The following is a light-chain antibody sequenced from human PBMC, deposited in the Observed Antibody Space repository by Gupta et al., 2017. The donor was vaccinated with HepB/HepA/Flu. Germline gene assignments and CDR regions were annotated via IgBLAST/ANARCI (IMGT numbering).Light chain of an antibody. V-gene: IGLV2-14*03. CDR3: SSFKSNSTWV. Sequence: QSALTQPASVPRSPGQSITISCTGTSNDIGYYNSVSWYQQHPGQAPKVMMFDVANRPSGASNRFSGSKSGNKAFLTISGLQAEDESDYFCSSFKSNSTWVFGGGTNLTVL. CDR1: SNDIGYYNS. J-gene: IGLJ3*02. CDR2: DVA.